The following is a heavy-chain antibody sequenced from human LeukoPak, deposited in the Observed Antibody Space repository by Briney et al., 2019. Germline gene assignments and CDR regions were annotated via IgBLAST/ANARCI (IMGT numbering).Heavy chain of an antibody. Sequence: ASVKVSCKASGYTFTSYAMHWVRQAPGQRLEWMGWINAGNGNTKYSQEFQGRVTITRDTSASTAYMELSSLRSEDMAVYYCARDRGEGYSGYDFVYWGQGTLVTVSS. D-gene: IGHD5-12*01. CDR2: INAGNGNT. CDR3: ARDRGEGYSGYDFVY. CDR1: GYTFTSYA. J-gene: IGHJ4*02. V-gene: IGHV1-3*03.